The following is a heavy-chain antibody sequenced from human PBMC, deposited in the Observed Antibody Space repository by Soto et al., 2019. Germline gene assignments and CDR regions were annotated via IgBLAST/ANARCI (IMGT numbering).Heavy chain of an antibody. D-gene: IGHD1-26*01. CDR3: ARDPGSGSYFEAFDI. Sequence: GGSLRLSCAASGFTVSSNYMSWVRQAPEKGLEWVSVIYSDGSTYYADSVKGRFTISRDNSKNTLYLQMNSLRAEDTAVYYCARDPGSGSYFEAFDIWGQGTMVTVSS. V-gene: IGHV3-53*01. CDR2: IYSDGST. CDR1: GFTVSSNY. J-gene: IGHJ3*02.